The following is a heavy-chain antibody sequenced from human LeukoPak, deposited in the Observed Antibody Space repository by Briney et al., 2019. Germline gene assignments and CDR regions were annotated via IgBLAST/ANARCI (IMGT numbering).Heavy chain of an antibody. CDR1: GGSISTYY. D-gene: IGHD3-22*01. Sequence: SETLSLTCTVSGGSISTYYWTWIRQPAGKGLEWIGRIYINGNTNYNPSLKSRVTISVDTSKNQFSLKLSSVTVADTAVYYCAREYYYDSSGYPKPYYYYGMDVWGQGTTVTVSS. V-gene: IGHV4-4*07. J-gene: IGHJ6*02. CDR2: IYINGNT. CDR3: AREYYYDSSGYPKPYYYYGMDV.